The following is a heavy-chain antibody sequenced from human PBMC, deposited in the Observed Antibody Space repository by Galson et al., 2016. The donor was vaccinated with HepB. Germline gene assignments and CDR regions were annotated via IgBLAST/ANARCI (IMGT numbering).Heavy chain of an antibody. CDR2: IRGNAYAT. D-gene: IGHD2-21*01. Sequence: SLRLSCAASGFTFSTYAMSWVRQAPGKGLEWVSAIRGNAYATYSADSVKGRFTTSRDKSNNMVWLQMNSLRAEDTAVYYCAKDHWGGFGPDAFHIWGQGTVVTVSS. CDR1: GFTFSTYA. CDR3: AKDHWGGFGPDAFHI. V-gene: IGHV3-23*01. J-gene: IGHJ3*02.